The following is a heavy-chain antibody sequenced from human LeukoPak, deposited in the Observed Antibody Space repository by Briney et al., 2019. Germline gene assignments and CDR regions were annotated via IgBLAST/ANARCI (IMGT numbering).Heavy chain of an antibody. J-gene: IGHJ5*02. CDR3: ARIVIAVTGRDWFDP. Sequence: GGSLRLSCAASGFTFSTYWMSWVRQAPGKGVEWVATINQDGSEKYYVDSVKGRFSISRDNAKNSLYLQMTSLRAEDTAVYYCARIVIAVTGRDWFDPWGQGTLGTVSS. V-gene: IGHV3-7*04. D-gene: IGHD6-19*01. CDR2: INQDGSEK. CDR1: GFTFSTYW.